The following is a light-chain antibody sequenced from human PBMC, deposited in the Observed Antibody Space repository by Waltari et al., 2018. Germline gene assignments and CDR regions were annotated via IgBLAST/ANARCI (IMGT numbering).Light chain of an antibody. J-gene: IGKJ2*01. Sequence: DIPLTQSPATLSFSPGDRATLSCRASQRFKRNLAWYQQKPGQPTRLLIDGVSSRATGIPDRFTGSGSGMEFTLTISSLEPEDVGIYNCQQSIQWPYTFGQGTKVEIK. CDR1: QRFKRN. V-gene: IGKV3D-15*01. CDR3: QQSIQWPYT. CDR2: GVS.